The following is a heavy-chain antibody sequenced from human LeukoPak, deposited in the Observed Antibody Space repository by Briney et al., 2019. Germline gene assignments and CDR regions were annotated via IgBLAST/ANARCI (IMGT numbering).Heavy chain of an antibody. D-gene: IGHD6-19*01. CDR1: GFTFSSYD. V-gene: IGHV3-30*03. Sequence: GGSLRLSCAASGFTFSSYDMHWVRQAPGKGLEWVAVISYDGSNKYYADSVKGRFTISRDNSKNTLYLQMNSLRAEDTAVYYCAREAAGYSSGWPDYWGQGTLVTVSS. CDR2: ISYDGSNK. CDR3: AREAAGYSSGWPDY. J-gene: IGHJ4*02.